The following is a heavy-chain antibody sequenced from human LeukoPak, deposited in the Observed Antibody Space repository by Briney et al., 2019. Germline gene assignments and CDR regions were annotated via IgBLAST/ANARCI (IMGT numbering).Heavy chain of an antibody. J-gene: IGHJ2*01. Sequence: SETLSLTCTVSGGSVSSYYWSWIRQPAGKGLEWIGRIDTSGNTNYKPSLKSRVTMSVDTSKNQFSLKLSSVTAADTAVYYCARVSSSWYQDWYFDLWGRGTLVTVSS. CDR2: IDTSGNT. CDR3: ARVSSSWYQDWYFDL. CDR1: GGSVSSYY. V-gene: IGHV4-4*07. D-gene: IGHD6-13*01.